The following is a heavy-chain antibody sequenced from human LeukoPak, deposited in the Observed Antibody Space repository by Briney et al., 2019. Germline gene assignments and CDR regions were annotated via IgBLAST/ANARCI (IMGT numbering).Heavy chain of an antibody. CDR1: GFTFSGYA. CDR3: ARAVAGTHFDY. J-gene: IGHJ4*02. Sequence: GGSLRLSCSASGFTFSGYAMHWVRQAPGKGLVWVSRINSDGSSTNYADSVKGRFTISRDNAKNTLYLQMNSLRAEDTAVYYCARAVAGTHFDYWGQGTLVTVSS. D-gene: IGHD6-19*01. CDR2: INSDGSST. V-gene: IGHV3-74*01.